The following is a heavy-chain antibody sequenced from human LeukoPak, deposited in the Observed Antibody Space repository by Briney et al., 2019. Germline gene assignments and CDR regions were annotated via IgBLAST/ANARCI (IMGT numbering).Heavy chain of an antibody. J-gene: IGHJ3*02. CDR1: GYTFTSYA. CDR3: ARDSVVTFPGNAFDI. D-gene: IGHD4-23*01. CDR2: INTNTGNP. V-gene: IGHV7-4-1*02. Sequence: ASVKVSCKASGYTFTSYAMNWVRQAPGQGLEWMGWINTNTGNPTYAQGFTGRFVFSLDTSASTAYLQISSLKAEDTAVYYCARDSVVTFPGNAFDIWGQGTMVTVSS.